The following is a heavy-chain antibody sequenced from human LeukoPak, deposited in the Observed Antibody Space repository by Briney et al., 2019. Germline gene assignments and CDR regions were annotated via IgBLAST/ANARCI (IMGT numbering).Heavy chain of an antibody. CDR2: IYSSGST. J-gene: IGHJ3*02. CDR3: ARYASTAFDI. D-gene: IGHD2-2*01. CDR1: GGSISSYH. Sequence: PSETLSLTCTVSGGSISSYHWIWIRQPAGKGLEWVGRIYSSGSTNYNPSLKSRVTMSVDTSKNQFSLKLSSVTAADTAVYYCARYASTAFDIWGQGTMVTVSS. V-gene: IGHV4-4*07.